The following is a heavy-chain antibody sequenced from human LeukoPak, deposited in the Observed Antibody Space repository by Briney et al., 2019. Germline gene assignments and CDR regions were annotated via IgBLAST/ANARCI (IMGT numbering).Heavy chain of an antibody. CDR1: GGTFSSYA. CDR2: IIPIFGTA. Sequence: ASVKVSCKASGGTFSSYAISWVRQAPGQGLEWMGGIIPIFGTANYAQKFQGRVTITADESTSTAYMGLSSLRSEDTAVYYCASSFNWGMYYFDYWGQGTLVTVSS. D-gene: IGHD7-27*01. CDR3: ASSFNWGMYYFDY. J-gene: IGHJ4*02. V-gene: IGHV1-69*01.